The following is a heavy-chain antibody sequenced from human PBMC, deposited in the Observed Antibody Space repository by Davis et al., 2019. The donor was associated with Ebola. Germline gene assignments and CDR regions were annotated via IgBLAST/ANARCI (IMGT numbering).Heavy chain of an antibody. D-gene: IGHD2-2*01. J-gene: IGHJ6*03. CDR1: GYTFTGYY. CDR3: ARDRFAKDIVVVPAAIYYYYYYMDV. V-gene: IGHV1-2*02. Sequence: ASVKVSCKASGYTFTGYYMHWVRQAPGQGLEWMGWINPNSGGTNYAQKFQGRVTMTRDTSISTAYMELSRLRSDDTAVYYCARDRFAKDIVVVPAAIYYYYYYMDVWGKGTTVTVSS. CDR2: INPNSGGT.